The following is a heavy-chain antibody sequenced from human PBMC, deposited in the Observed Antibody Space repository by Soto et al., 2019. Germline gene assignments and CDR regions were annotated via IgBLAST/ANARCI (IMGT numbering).Heavy chain of an antibody. CDR3: AREGGTLVDYYYSYGTDV. Sequence: ASVKVSCKASGGTFSSYAISWVRQAPGQGLEWMGGIIPIFGTANYAQKFQGRVTITADKSTSTAYMELSSLRSEDTAVYYCAREGGTLVDYYYSYGTDVWGQGTTVTVSS. CDR1: GGTFSSYA. J-gene: IGHJ6*02. CDR2: IIPIFGTA. D-gene: IGHD1-26*01. V-gene: IGHV1-69*06.